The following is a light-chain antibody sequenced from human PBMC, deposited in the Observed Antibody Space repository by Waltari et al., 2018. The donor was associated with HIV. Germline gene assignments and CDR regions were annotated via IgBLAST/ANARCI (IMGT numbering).Light chain of an antibody. CDR3: MIWHSNAYF. J-gene: IGLJ1*01. CDR2: YKSDADV. V-gene: IGLV5-45*02. Sequence: QAVLTQPSSLSAPPGPSASLTCTLRSGINVASSRIYWYQQISGTPPQYLLKYKSDADVQRGSGVPSRFSASKDASANAGILLISGIQSEDEADYYCMIWHSNAYFFGSGTKVTV. CDR1: SGINVASSR.